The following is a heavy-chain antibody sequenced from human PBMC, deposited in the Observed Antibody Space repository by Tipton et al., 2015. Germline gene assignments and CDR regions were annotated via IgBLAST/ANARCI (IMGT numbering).Heavy chain of an antibody. CDR1: GFTFAGYA. D-gene: IGHD1-7*01. CDR3: ARHLFSTMTGTAGGY. Sequence: SLRLSCAASGFTFAGYAMSWVRQSPGKGLEWVAAISGRGLNTYYADSVKGRVTISRDNSKNTLYLQMDNLRPDDTAVYYCARHLFSTMTGTAGGYWGQGTLVTVSS. V-gene: IGHV3-23*01. CDR2: ISGRGLNT. J-gene: IGHJ4*02.